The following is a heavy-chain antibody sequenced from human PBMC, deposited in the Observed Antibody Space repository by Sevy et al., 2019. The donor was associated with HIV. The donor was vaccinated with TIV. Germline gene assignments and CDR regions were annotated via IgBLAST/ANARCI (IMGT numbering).Heavy chain of an antibody. J-gene: IGHJ5*02. CDR3: ARDRCSRTSCRRGWFDP. Sequence: SETLSLTCTVSGGSISSYYWSWIRQPPGKGLEWIGYIYYSGSTNYNPSLKSRVTISVDTSKNQFSLKLSSVTAADTAVYYCARDRCSRTSCRRGWFDPWGQGTLVTVSS. CDR2: IYYSGST. V-gene: IGHV4-59*01. CDR1: GGSISSYY. D-gene: IGHD2-2*01.